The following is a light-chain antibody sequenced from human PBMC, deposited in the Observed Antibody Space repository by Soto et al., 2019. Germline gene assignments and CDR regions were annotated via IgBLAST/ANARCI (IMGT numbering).Light chain of an antibody. CDR1: QSVSSSY. CDR3: QPEGT. V-gene: IGKV3-20*01. CDR2: DAS. J-gene: IGKJ1*01. Sequence: EIVLTQSPGTLSLSPGERATLSCRASQSVSSSYLAWYQQKPGQAPRLLIYDASTRATGIPDRFSGSGSGTDFPHTTSRREHEGFAVYYWQPEGTVGQAAKGEIK.